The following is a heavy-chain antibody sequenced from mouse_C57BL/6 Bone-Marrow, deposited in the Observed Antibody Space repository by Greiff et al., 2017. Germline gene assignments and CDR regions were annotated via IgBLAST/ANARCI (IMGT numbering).Heavy chain of an antibody. Sequence: VQLQQSGAELARPGASVKMSCKASGYTFTSYGISWVKQRPGQGLEWIGEIYPRSGNTYYNEKFKCKATLTEDKSSSTAYMELRSLTSEDSAVYFCSRDTFSDYYGSSGFAYWGQGTLVTVSA. J-gene: IGHJ3*01. D-gene: IGHD1-1*01. CDR2: IYPRSGNT. CDR1: GYTFTSYG. CDR3: SRDTFSDYYGSSGFAY. V-gene: IGHV1-81*01.